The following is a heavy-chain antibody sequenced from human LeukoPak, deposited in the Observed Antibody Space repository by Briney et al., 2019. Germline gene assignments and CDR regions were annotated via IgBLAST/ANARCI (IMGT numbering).Heavy chain of an antibody. CDR1: GGSISSSNW. CDR2: IYHSGST. J-gene: IGHJ6*03. CDR3: ARDYLLWFGELPRYMDV. V-gene: IGHV4-4*02. Sequence: PSETLSLTCAVSGGSISSSNWWSWVRQPPGKGLEWVREIYHSGSTNYNPSLKSRVTISVDKSKNQFSLKLSSVTAADTAVYYCARDYLLWFGELPRYMDVWGKGTTVTVSS. D-gene: IGHD3-10*01.